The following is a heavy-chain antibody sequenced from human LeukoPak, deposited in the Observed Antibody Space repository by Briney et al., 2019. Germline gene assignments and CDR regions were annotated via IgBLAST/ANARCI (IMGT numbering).Heavy chain of an antibody. Sequence: SETLSLTCTVSGGSISSYYWSWIRQPAGKGLEWIGRIYTSGSTNYNPSLKSRVTMSIDTSKKQFSLKLSSVTAADTAVYYCAIVATFGVLEYYFDYWGQGTLVTVSS. CDR3: AIVATFGVLEYYFDY. CDR2: IYTSGST. CDR1: GGSISSYY. V-gene: IGHV4-4*07. D-gene: IGHD3-3*01. J-gene: IGHJ4*02.